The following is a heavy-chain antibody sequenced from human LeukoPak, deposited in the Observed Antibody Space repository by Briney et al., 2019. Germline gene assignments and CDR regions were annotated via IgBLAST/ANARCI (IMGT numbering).Heavy chain of an antibody. CDR1: GFTFSSYW. CDR3: AKEVWSAMYYFDF. D-gene: IGHD2-2*01. CDR2: IDGDGSST. V-gene: IGHV3-74*01. J-gene: IGHJ4*02. Sequence: GGSLRLSCAASGFTFSSYWMQWVRQAPGKGLVWVSRIDGDGSSTNYADSVKGRFTISRDNAKNTLYLQMNSLRAEDTAVYYCAKEVWSAMYYFDFWGQGTLVTVSS.